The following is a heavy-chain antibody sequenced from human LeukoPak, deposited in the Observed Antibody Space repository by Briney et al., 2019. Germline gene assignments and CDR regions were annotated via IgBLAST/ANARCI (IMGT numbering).Heavy chain of an antibody. J-gene: IGHJ6*03. CDR3: ARVVKYYYYYMDV. CDR2: MYFSGST. CDR1: GGSISISSYY. V-gene: IGHV4-39*01. Sequence: PSETLSLTCTVSGGSISISSYYWGWIRQPPGKGLEWIGSMYFSGSTYYNPSLKSRVTITVDTSKNQFSLKLTSVTAADTAVYYCARVVKYYYYYMDVWGKGTTVTVSS. D-gene: IGHD2-21*01.